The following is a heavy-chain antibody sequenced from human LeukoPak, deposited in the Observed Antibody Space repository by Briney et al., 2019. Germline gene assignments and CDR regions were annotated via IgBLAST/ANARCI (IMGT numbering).Heavy chain of an antibody. CDR1: GGSISGYY. Sequence: SETLSLTCTVSGGSISGYYWSWIQQPPGKGLEWIGYIYYSGSTNYNPSLKSRVTISVDTSKNQFSLKLSSVTAADTAVYYCAREKTSLLNGMDVWGQGTTVTVSS. CDR3: AREKTSLLNGMDV. J-gene: IGHJ6*02. CDR2: IYYSGST. V-gene: IGHV4-59*01. D-gene: IGHD2-15*01.